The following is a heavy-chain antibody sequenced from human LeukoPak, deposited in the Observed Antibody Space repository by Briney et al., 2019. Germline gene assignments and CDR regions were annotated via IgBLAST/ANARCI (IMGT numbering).Heavy chain of an antibody. CDR2: IRYDGSNK. D-gene: IGHD6-13*01. CDR3: ARAGGTAGSNWYFDL. J-gene: IGHJ2*01. CDR1: GFTFSSYG. V-gene: IGHV3-30*02. Sequence: PGGSLRPSCAASGFTFSSYGTHWVRQAPGKGLEWVAFIRYDGSNKYYADSVKGRFTISRDNSKNTLYLQMNSLRAEDTAVYYCARAGGTAGSNWYFDLWGRGTLVTVSS.